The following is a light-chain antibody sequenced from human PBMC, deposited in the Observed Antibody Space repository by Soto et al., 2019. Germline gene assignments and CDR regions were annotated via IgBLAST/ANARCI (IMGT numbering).Light chain of an antibody. CDR2: DVN. CDR1: SSNVGGYDF. V-gene: IGLV2-11*01. J-gene: IGLJ2*01. CDR3: CSYAGNYRV. Sequence: QSALTQPRSLSASPGQSVNISCTGTSSNVGGYDFVSWYQQHPGSAPKLILYDVNKRASGVPDRFSGSKSGNTASLTISGLQAEEEADYFCCSYAGNYRVFGGGTKLTVL.